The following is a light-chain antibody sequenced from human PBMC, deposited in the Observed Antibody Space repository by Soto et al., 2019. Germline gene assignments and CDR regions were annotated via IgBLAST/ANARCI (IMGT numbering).Light chain of an antibody. Sequence: QSALTQPASVSGSPGQSITISCTGTSSDVGSYDLVSWYQQHPGKAPKLVISDVTKRPSGVSNRFSGSKSGNTASLTISGLQAEDEADYYCCSYAGSETYVFGTGTKVTVL. CDR2: DVT. V-gene: IGLV2-23*02. J-gene: IGLJ1*01. CDR3: CSYAGSETYV. CDR1: SSDVGSYDL.